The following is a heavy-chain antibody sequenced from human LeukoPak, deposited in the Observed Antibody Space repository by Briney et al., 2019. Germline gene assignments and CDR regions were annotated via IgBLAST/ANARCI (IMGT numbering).Heavy chain of an antibody. CDR1: GFTFSSYA. J-gene: IGHJ3*02. CDR3: ARVDISTQPMVRGVIGAFDI. V-gene: IGHV3-30*04. Sequence: GGSLRLSCAASGFTFSSYAMHWVRQAPGKGLEWVAVISYDGSNKYYADSVKGRFTISRDNSKNTLYLQMNSLRAEDTAVYYCARVDISTQPMVRGVIGAFDIWGQGTMVTVSS. D-gene: IGHD3-10*01. CDR2: ISYDGSNK.